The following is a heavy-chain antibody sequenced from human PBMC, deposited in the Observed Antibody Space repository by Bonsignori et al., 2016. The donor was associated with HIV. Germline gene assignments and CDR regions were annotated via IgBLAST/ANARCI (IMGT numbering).Heavy chain of an antibody. D-gene: IGHD3-10*01. CDR3: ARAALDGSGSYYKDLTYYFDY. CDR2: INAYNGNT. J-gene: IGHJ4*02. Sequence: WVRQAPGQGLEWMGWINAYNGNTNYAQKLQGRVTMTTDTSTSTAYMELRSLRSDDTAVYYCARAALDGSGSYYKDLTYYFDYWGQGTLVTVSS. V-gene: IGHV1-18*01.